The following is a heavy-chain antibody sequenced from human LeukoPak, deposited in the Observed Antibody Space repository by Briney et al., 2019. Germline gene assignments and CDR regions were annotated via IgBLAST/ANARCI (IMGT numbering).Heavy chain of an antibody. CDR3: VRDPDALDF. CDR1: GFTFSSYS. CDR2: IRSSGSPI. V-gene: IGHV3-48*02. J-gene: IGHJ4*02. Sequence: GGSLRLSCAASGFTFSSYSMNWVHQAPGKGLEWVSYIRSSGSPIYYADSVRGRFTISRDNAKNSLYLQMNSLRDEDTAVYYCVRDPDALDFWGQGTPVTVSS.